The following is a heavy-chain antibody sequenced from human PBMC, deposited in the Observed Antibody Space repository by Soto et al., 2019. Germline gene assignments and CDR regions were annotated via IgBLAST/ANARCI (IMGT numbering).Heavy chain of an antibody. J-gene: IGHJ6*02. CDR1: GITFSTYA. CDR2: IGSNGADK. D-gene: IGHD4-17*01. V-gene: IGHV3-23*01. Sequence: HPGGSLRLSCAASGITFSTYAMSWVRRAPGKGLEWLSTIGSNGADKQYADFVKGRFTVSRDSSKSTLSLQMNSLRAEDTAVYYCAADYLRHNSLNGYYYSYGMDVWGQGTTVTVSS. CDR3: AADYLRHNSLNGYYYSYGMDV.